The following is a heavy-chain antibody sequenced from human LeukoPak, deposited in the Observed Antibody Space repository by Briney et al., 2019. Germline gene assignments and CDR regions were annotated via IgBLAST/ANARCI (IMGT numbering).Heavy chain of an antibody. CDR2: IIPIFGTA. V-gene: IGHV1-69*05. Sequence: SVKVSCKASGGTFSSYAISWVRQAPGQGLEWMGRIIPIFGTANYAQKFQGRVTITTDESTSTAYMELSSLRSEDTAVYYCARDLSNGDYDPFGYWGLGTLVTVSS. CDR1: GGTFSSYA. D-gene: IGHD4-17*01. J-gene: IGHJ4*02. CDR3: ARDLSNGDYDPFGY.